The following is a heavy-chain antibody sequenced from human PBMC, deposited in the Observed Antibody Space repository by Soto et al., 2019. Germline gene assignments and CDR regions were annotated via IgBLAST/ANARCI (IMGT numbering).Heavy chain of an antibody. CDR3: AGVSSGWYGGSRWFDP. J-gene: IGHJ5*02. D-gene: IGHD6-19*01. V-gene: IGHV4-59*01. CDR2: IYYSGST. CDR1: GVSISTYY. Sequence: PSETLSLTCTVSGVSISTYYWSWVRQPPGKGLEWIGYIYYSGSTNYNPSLKSRVTISVDTSKNQFSLKLSSVTAADTAVYYCAGVSSGWYGGSRWFDPWGQGTLVTVSS.